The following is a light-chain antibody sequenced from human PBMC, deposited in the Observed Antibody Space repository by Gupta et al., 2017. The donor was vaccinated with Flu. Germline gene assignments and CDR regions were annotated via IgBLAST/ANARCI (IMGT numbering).Light chain of an antibody. CDR1: QSVSIN. CDR2: GAS. J-gene: IGKJ4*01. V-gene: IGKV3-15*01. CDR3: HQHNRWPPNN. Sequence: EVVVTQSPVTLSVSPGERVTLSCRASQSVSINVAWYQHKVGRAPRLLVYGASIRATGIPARFSGRGSGTEFTLTISSLQSEDFAVYYCHQHNRWPPNNFGGGTKVEIK.